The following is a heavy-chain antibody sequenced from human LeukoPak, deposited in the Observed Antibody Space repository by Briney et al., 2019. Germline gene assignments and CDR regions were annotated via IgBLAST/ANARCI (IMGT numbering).Heavy chain of an antibody. CDR3: ARDFHTYYYDSSGYYHFDY. D-gene: IGHD3-22*01. Sequence: GESLQVSCKASGSTFTSYGISWVRQAPGQGLEWMGWISAYNGNTNYAQKLQGRVTMTTDTSTSTAYMELRSLRSDDTAVYYCARDFHTYYYDSSGYYHFDYWGQGTLVTVSS. J-gene: IGHJ4*02. V-gene: IGHV1-18*01. CDR1: GSTFTSYG. CDR2: ISAYNGNT.